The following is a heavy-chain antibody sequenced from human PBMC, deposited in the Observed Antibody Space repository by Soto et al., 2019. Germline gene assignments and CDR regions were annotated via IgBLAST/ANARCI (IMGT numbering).Heavy chain of an antibody. J-gene: IGHJ4*02. D-gene: IGHD2-15*01. V-gene: IGHV3-7*01. Sequence: EVQLVESGGGLVQSGGSLRLSCLASGFSLTPYWMSWVRQTPGKGLDWVAKINEDGSKRDYMESVEGRFTISRDNAKNSVSLQMDSLRVDDTAMYYCTRWDGRCSGGSCFFDSWGQGTLVTVSS. CDR3: TRWDGRCSGGSCFFDS. CDR1: GFSLTPYW. CDR2: INEDGSKR.